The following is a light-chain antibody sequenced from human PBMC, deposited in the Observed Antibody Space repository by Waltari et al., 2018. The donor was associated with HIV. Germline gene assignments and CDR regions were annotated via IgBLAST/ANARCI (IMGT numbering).Light chain of an antibody. CDR3: QTWGTGIQV. V-gene: IGLV4-69*01. CDR1: SRHSTYA. CDR2: LNNNGSH. J-gene: IGLJ3*02. Sequence: QLVVTQSPSASASLGASVKLTCTLSSRHSTYAIAWHQQQPEKAPRYLMKLNNNGSHIKGDGIPNRCAGSSSGAERYLTLSGLQSEDEAYYYCQTWGTGIQVFGGGTKLTVL.